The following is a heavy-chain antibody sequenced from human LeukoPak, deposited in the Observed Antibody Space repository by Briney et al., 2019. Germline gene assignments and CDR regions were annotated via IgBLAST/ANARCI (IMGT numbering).Heavy chain of an antibody. CDR1: GFTFSSYG. V-gene: IGHV3-33*06. Sequence: GGSLRLSCAASGFTFSSYGMHWVRQAPGKGLEWVAVIWYDGSNKYYADSVKGRFTISRDNSKNTLCLQMNSLRAEDTAVYYCAKDQREATGTYDAFDIWGQGTMVTVSS. D-gene: IGHD5-24*01. J-gene: IGHJ3*02. CDR2: IWYDGSNK. CDR3: AKDQREATGTYDAFDI.